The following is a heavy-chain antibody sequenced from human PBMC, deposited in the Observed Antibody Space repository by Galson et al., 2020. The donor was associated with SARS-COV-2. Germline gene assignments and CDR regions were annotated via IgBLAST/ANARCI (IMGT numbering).Heavy chain of an antibody. V-gene: IGHV3-20*04. CDR2: INWNGGST. Sequence: GESLKISCAASGFTFDDYGMSWVRQAPGKGLEWVSGINWNGGSTGYADSVKGRFTISRDNAKNSLYLQMNSLRAEDTALYYCARTAAAGWYFDLWGRGTLVTVSS. J-gene: IGHJ2*01. CDR1: GFTFDDYG. CDR3: ARTAAAGWYFDL. D-gene: IGHD6-13*01.